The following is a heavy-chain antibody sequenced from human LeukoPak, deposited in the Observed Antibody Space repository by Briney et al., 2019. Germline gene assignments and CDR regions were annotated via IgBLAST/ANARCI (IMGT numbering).Heavy chain of an antibody. CDR1: GFTFSSYY. CDR2: ISGNTNHL. CDR3: AKVIRGGYGMDV. Sequence: PGGSLRLSCAASGFTFSSYYMNWVRQAPGKGLEWVSSISGNTNHLYYADSVKGRFTISRDNAKNSLSLQLNSLRDEDTAVYFCAKVIRGGYGMDVWGQGTTVTVSS. J-gene: IGHJ6*02. V-gene: IGHV3-21*01. D-gene: IGHD3-10*01.